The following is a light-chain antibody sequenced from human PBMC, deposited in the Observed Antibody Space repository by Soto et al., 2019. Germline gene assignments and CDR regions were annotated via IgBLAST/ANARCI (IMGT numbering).Light chain of an antibody. CDR1: EAIRNY. CDR3: QKYDRAPRT. J-gene: IGKJ1*01. Sequence: DIQVTQSPSSLSASAGDRVSITCRASEAIRNYLAWYQQKPGQAPEVLIYAASTLRSGVPSRFSGSGSGTDFTLTISSLQPEDVATYFCQKYDRAPRTFGQGTRVEI. V-gene: IGKV1-27*01. CDR2: AAS.